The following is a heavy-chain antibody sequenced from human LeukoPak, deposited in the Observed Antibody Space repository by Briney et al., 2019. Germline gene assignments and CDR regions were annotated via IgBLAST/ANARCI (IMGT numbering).Heavy chain of an antibody. V-gene: IGHV3-23*01. Sequence: GGSLRLSCAAYALTFSSYAMSWVRQAQGNVLEWVSAIIGSGGSTYYADSVKGRFTISRDNSKNTLYLQMNSLRADDTALYYCVKDRRPMVRGPRHYDFWGPGPLVTVSS. D-gene: IGHD3-10*01. J-gene: IGHJ4*02. CDR2: IIGSGGST. CDR3: VKDRRPMVRGPRHYDF. CDR1: ALTFSSYA.